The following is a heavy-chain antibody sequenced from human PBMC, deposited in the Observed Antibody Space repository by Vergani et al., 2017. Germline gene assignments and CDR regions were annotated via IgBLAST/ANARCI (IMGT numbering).Heavy chain of an antibody. CDR1: GGAVNSGSNF. D-gene: IGHD3-16*02. CDR3: ARETGVTSWDGYRFHYMDD. Sequence: QVQLQESGPGLVKPSQTLSLTCSVSGGAVNSGSNFWTWIRQPAGKGLEWIGRTSTDGSTNYNPSLKSRVTVSVDTSKTQISLRLTSVTAEDTAVYYCARETGVTSWDGYRFHYMDDWGKGTTVTVSS. V-gene: IGHV4-61*02. CDR2: TSTDGST. J-gene: IGHJ6*03.